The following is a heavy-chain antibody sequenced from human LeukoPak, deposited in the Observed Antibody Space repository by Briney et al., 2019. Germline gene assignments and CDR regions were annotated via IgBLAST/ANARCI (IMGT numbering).Heavy chain of an antibody. CDR3: AKDRTVGASYWYFDL. CDR2: ISGSGGST. V-gene: IGHV3-23*01. D-gene: IGHD1-26*01. CDR1: GFTFSSYA. J-gene: IGHJ2*01. Sequence: GGSLRLSCAASGFTFSSYAMSWVRQAPGKGLEWVSAISGSGGSTYYADSVKGRFTISRDNSKNTLYLQMDSLRAEDTAVYYCAKDRTVGASYWYFDLWGRGTLVTVSS.